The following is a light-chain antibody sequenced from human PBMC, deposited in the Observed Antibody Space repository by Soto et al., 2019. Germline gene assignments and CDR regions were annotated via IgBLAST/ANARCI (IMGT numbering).Light chain of an antibody. V-gene: IGKV3-20*01. CDR3: QQYGSSPPT. Sequence: EIVLTQSPGTLSLSPGERATLSCRASQSVSSNYLAWYQRKPGQAPRLLIYGASSRATGIPNRFSGSRSGTDFTLTITRLEPEDFAVYYCQQYGSSPPTFGQGTKVEIK. J-gene: IGKJ1*01. CDR2: GAS. CDR1: QSVSSNY.